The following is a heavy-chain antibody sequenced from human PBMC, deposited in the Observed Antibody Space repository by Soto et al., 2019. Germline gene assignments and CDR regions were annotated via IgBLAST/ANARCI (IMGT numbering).Heavy chain of an antibody. CDR1: GFTFSSYG. Sequence: GGSLRLSCGASGFTFSSYGMHWVRQDPGKGLEWAAVISYDGSNKYYADSVKGRFTISRDNSKNTLYLQMNSLRAEDTAVYYCANSGSYQSPFDYWGQGTLVIVSS. D-gene: IGHD1-26*01. CDR2: ISYDGSNK. CDR3: ANSGSYQSPFDY. J-gene: IGHJ4*02. V-gene: IGHV3-30*18.